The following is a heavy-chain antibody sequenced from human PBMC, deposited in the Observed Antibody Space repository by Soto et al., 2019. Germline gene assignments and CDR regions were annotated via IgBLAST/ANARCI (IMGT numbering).Heavy chain of an antibody. V-gene: IGHV4-39*01. CDR1: GGSISSNNYF. CDR3: ARHEDDYGDARGFHN. D-gene: IGHD4-17*01. Sequence: QLQLQESGPGLVKLSETLSLTCTVSGGSISSNNYFWGWIRQPPGKGLEWIGSIYYSGSTYYNPSLKSRLTKSVDTSMNQFSPKMTPVTAADTAVYYCARHEDDYGDARGFHNSGQGTLVTVSS. CDR2: IYYSGST. J-gene: IGHJ4*02.